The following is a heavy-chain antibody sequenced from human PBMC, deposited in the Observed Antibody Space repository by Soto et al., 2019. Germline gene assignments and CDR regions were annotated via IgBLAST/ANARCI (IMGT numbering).Heavy chain of an antibody. D-gene: IGHD6-6*01. Sequence: PGGSLRLSCAASGFSVSNNYMSWVRQAPGRGLEWVSLIYSVGSTYYADSVKGRFSISRDRSRNTLYLQMNSLRAEDTAVYYCARVLSLSSSSSLQPDYWGQGTLVTVSS. V-gene: IGHV3-53*05. CDR2: IYSVGST. CDR1: GFSVSNNY. CDR3: ARVLSLSSSSSLQPDY. J-gene: IGHJ4*02.